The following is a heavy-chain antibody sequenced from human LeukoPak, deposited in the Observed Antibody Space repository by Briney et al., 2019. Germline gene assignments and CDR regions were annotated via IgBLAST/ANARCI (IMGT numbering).Heavy chain of an antibody. Sequence: PGGSLRLSCAASGFSFSTSPMSWVRQPPGKGLEWVSAMNNGPGVTFYRDSVRGRFTISRDDSKSTLYLQMNSLRAEDTGTYYCAKTHYDLLDVWGQGTTVTVSS. D-gene: IGHD5-12*01. CDR3: AKTHYDLLDV. V-gene: IGHV3-23*01. CDR1: GFSFSTSP. J-gene: IGHJ6*02. CDR2: MNNGPGVT.